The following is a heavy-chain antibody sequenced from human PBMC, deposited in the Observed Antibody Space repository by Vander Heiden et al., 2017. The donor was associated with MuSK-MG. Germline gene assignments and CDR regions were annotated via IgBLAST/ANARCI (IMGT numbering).Heavy chain of an antibody. CDR2: ISYDGSNK. CDR1: GFTVSRHA. V-gene: IGHV3-30*04. Sequence: QVQPVVSGGGVVQPGTSLRLPCAPFGFTVSRHAMHWVRQAQVKGLEWVAIISYDGSNKYYADSVKGRFTISRDNSKNTLYLQMISLRAEDTAVYYCAREPTRYYYYGMDVWGQGTTVTVSS. CDR3: AREPTRYYYYGMDV. J-gene: IGHJ6*02. D-gene: IGHD2-2*01.